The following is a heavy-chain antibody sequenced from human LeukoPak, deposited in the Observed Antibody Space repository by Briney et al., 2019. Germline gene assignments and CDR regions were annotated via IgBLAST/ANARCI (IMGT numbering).Heavy chain of an antibody. J-gene: IGHJ4*02. Sequence: ASVKVSCKASGYTFNSYGISWVRQAPGQGLEWMGWISAYNGKTNYAQKLQGRVTMTTDTSTSTAYMELRSLRSDDAAVYYCSRTYCVSGVFSAFDYGGRGPLVTVSS. CDR3: SRTYCVSGVFSAFDY. V-gene: IGHV1-18*01. CDR1: GYTFNSYG. CDR2: ISAYNGKT. D-gene: IGHD2-21*01.